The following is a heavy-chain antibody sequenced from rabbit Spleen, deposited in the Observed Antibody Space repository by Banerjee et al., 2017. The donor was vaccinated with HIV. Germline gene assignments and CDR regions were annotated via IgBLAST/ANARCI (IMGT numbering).Heavy chain of an antibody. J-gene: IGHJ6*01. Sequence: QSLEESGGGLVQPEGSLTLTCKASGFSFIAGYYMCWVRQAPGKGLEWIACIDTGSSGFTYFASWAKGRFTISKTSSTTVTLQMTSLTAADTATYFCARDTGSSFSSYGMDLWGQGTLVTVS. D-gene: IGHD8-1*01. CDR1: GFSFIAGYY. CDR3: ARDTGSSFSSYGMDL. CDR2: IDTGSSGFT. V-gene: IGHV1S40*01.